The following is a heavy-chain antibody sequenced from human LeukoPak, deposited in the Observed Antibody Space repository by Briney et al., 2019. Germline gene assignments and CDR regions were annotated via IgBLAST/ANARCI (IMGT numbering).Heavy chain of an antibody. CDR3: ARGSFLERNNWFDP. CDR2: IYTNGTT. CDR1: AGSISHYY. Sequence: PSETLSLTCSVSAGSISHYYWNWIRQPARKGLEWIGRIYTNGTTNYNPSLKSRVTMSIDTSKSEFSLRLNSVTAADTALYYCARGSFLERNNWFDPWGQGTLVIVSS. D-gene: IGHD3-3*02. J-gene: IGHJ5*02. V-gene: IGHV4-4*07.